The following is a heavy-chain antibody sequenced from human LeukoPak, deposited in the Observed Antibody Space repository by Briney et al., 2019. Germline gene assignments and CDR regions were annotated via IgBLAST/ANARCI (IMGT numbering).Heavy chain of an antibody. V-gene: IGHV3-74*01. CDR3: ARDIAVAGMFVY. D-gene: IGHD6-19*01. Sequence: QPGGSLRLSCAASGFTFSGYWMHWARQAPGKGLVWVSRINSYGSTTTYADSVKGPFTIYRDNAKNTVYQQMTRLRTKDTAMYFCARDIAVAGMFVYWGQGALCTVSS. CDR2: INSYGSTT. J-gene: IGHJ4*02. CDR1: GFTFSGYW.